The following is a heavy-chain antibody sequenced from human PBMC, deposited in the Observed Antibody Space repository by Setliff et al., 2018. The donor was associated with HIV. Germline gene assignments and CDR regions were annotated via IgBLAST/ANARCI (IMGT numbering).Heavy chain of an antibody. Sequence: PGGSLRLSCEASGISFSSYAMNWVRQAPGKGLEWVSVISSSGGTIYYADSVKGRFTISRDNAKNSLYLQMNSLRAEDTAVYYCARDSSSWYEFYFDCWGQGTLVTVSS. CDR1: GISFSSYA. CDR3: ARDSSSWYEFYFDC. J-gene: IGHJ4*02. CDR2: ISSSGGTI. V-gene: IGHV3-48*03. D-gene: IGHD6-13*01.